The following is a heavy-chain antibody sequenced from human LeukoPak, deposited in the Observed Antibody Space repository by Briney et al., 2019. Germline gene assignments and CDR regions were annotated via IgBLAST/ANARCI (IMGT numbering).Heavy chain of an antibody. J-gene: IGHJ3*02. D-gene: IGHD3-22*01. CDR3: ASGIDSSGNAFDI. CDR1: GGSISSSSYY. CDR2: IYYSGNT. Sequence: PSETLSLTCTVSGGSISSSSYYWGWIRQPPGKGLEWIGSIYYSGNTYYNPSLKSRVTISVDTSKNQFSLRLSSVTAADTAVYYCASGIDSSGNAFDIWGQGTMVTVSS. V-gene: IGHV4-39*01.